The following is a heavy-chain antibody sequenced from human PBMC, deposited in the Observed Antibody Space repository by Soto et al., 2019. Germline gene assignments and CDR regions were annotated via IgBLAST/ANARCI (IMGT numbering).Heavy chain of an antibody. Sequence: SETLSLTCAVYGGSFSGYYWSWVRQSPGKGLERIGEINPTGGTNYNPSLKSRVTISVDTSKDQFSLQLSSVTAADTAVYYCARTRATPASRNLDYWGQGTLVTVSS. CDR1: GGSFSGYY. D-gene: IGHD1-1*01. CDR3: ARTRATPASRNLDY. CDR2: INPTGGT. V-gene: IGHV4-34*01. J-gene: IGHJ4*02.